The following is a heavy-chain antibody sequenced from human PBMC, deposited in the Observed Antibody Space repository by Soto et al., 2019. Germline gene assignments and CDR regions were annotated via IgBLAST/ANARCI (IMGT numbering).Heavy chain of an antibody. D-gene: IGHD5-12*01. CDR1: GFTFSSSE. Sequence: EVQLVESGGGLVQPGGSLRLSCAASGFTFSSSEMYWVRQAPGKGREWMSYIHPGGQTIFYAGSVKGRFTISRENAKHSVSLRMNRLRAEDTAVDYCARLASRWGRETKVTVSS. CDR2: IHPGGQTI. J-gene: IGHJ3*01. V-gene: IGHV3-48*03. CDR3: ARLASR.